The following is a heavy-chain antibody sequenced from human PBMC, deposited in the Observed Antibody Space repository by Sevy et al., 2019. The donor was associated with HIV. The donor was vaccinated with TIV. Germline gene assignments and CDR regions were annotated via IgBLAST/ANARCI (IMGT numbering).Heavy chain of an antibody. J-gene: IGHJ4*02. CDR2: IYSGGST. CDR1: GFTVSSNY. V-gene: IGHV3-53*01. D-gene: IGHD3-3*01. Sequence: GGSLRLSCAASGFTVSSNYMSWVRQAPGKGLEWVSVIYSGGSTYYADSVEGRFTISRDNSKNTLYLQMNSLRAEDTAVYYGARGLDFWSGYLDYWGQGTLVTVSS. CDR3: ARGLDFWSGYLDY.